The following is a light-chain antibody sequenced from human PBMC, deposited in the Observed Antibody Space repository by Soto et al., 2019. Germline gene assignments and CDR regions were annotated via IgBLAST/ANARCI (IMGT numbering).Light chain of an antibody. V-gene: IGKV3-20*01. J-gene: IGKJ1*01. CDR2: GAS. CDR1: QSVSNNY. CDR3: QQYGSSGT. Sequence: EIVLTQSPGTLSLSPGERATLSCRASQSVSNNYLAWYQQKPGQAPRLLIYGASNRATGIPDRFSGSGYGTDFTLTISRLEPEDFALYYCQQYGSSGTFGQGTKVDIK.